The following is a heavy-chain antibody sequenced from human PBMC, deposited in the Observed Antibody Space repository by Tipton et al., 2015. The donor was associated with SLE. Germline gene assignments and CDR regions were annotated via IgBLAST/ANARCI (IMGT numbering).Heavy chain of an antibody. J-gene: IGHJ6*02. CDR3: ATQLVPYYYGMDV. D-gene: IGHD6-13*01. CDR1: GFTFSSYG. Sequence: SLRLSCAASGFTFSSYGMYWVRQAPGKGLEWVAVIWYDGSNKYYADSVKGRFTISRDNSKNTLYLQMNSLRAEDTAVYYCATQLVPYYYGMDVWGQGTLATVSS. V-gene: IGHV3-33*01. CDR2: IWYDGSNK.